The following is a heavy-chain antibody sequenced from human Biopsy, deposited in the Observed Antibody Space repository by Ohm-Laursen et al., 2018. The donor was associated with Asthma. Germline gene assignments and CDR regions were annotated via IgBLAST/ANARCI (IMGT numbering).Heavy chain of an antibody. V-gene: IGHV4-61*01. CDR2: VFYGGAT. CDR3: ARGVVYGGDSYAEYFQH. Sequence: SDTLSLTCSVSGASISSGIYYWSWIRQPPGKGLEWIGYVFYGGATNYNPSLKSRVTISVDTSKNQFFLRLSSVTAADTAVYYCARGVVYGGDSYAEYFQHWGQGTLVTVSS. J-gene: IGHJ1*01. CDR1: GASISSGIYY. D-gene: IGHD4-23*01.